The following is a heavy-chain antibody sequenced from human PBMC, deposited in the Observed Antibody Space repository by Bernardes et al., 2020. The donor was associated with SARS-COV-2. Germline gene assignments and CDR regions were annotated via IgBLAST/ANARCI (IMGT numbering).Heavy chain of an antibody. J-gene: IGHJ2*01. CDR3: ATRRPYYYDSSANWYFDL. V-gene: IGHV1-24*01. D-gene: IGHD3-22*01. Sequence: ASVKVSCKVSGYTLTELSMHWVRQAPGKGLEWMGGFDPEDGETIYAQKFQGRVTMTEDTSTDTAYMELSSLRSEDTAVYYCATRRPYYYDSSANWYFDLWGRGTLVTVSS. CDR1: GYTLTELS. CDR2: FDPEDGET.